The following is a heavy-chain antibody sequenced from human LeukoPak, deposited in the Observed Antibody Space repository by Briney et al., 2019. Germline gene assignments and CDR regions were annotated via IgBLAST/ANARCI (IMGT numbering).Heavy chain of an antibody. CDR3: ARRKKGSGGLFDY. V-gene: IGHV4-39*01. CDR2: IYYSGST. Sequence: SETLSLTCTVSGGSISSSSYYWGWIRQPPGKGLEWIGSIYYSGSTYYNPSLKSRVTISVDTSKNQFSLKLSSVTAADTAVYYCARRKKGSGGLFDYWGQGALVTVSS. CDR1: GGSISSSSYY. J-gene: IGHJ4*02. D-gene: IGHD3-10*01.